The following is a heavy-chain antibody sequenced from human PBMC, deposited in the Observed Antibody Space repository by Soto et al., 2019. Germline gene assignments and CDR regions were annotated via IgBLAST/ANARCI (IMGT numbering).Heavy chain of an antibody. V-gene: IGHV3-30-3*01. J-gene: IGHJ3*02. CDR2: ISYDGSNK. Sequence: QVQLVESGGGVVQPGRSLRLSCAASGFTFSSYAMHWVRQAPGKGLEWVAVISYDGSNKYYADSVKGRFTISRDNSKNTLYLQMNSLRPEDTAVYYCARATSGWYEDAFDIWGQGTMVTVSS. CDR1: GFTFSSYA. D-gene: IGHD6-19*01. CDR3: ARATSGWYEDAFDI.